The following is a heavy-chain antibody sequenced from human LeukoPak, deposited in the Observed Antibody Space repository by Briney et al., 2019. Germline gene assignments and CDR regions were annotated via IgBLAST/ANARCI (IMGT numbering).Heavy chain of an antibody. D-gene: IGHD4-17*01. CDR3: VRTDYGDYQAGF. CDR2: ISGSGGST. Sequence: GSLRLSCAASGFTFSSYAMSWVRQAPGKGLEWVSAISGSGGSTYYADSVKGRFTISRNNSKNTLYLQMNSLRAEDTAVYYCVRTDYGDYQAGFWGQGTLVTVSS. V-gene: IGHV3-23*01. CDR1: GFTFSSYA. J-gene: IGHJ4*02.